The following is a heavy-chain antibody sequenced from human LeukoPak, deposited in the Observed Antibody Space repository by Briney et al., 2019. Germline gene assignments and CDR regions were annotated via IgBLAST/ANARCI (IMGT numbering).Heavy chain of an antibody. CDR3: ARAYYGDYYYYGMDV. Sequence: GDSVKVSCKASGYTFTGYYMHWVRQAPGQGLEWMAWINPNSGGTNYAQKFQGRVTMTRDTSISTAYMNLSRLRSDDTAVYYCARAYYGDYYYYGMDVWGQGTTFTVSS. V-gene: IGHV1-2*02. CDR2: INPNSGGT. D-gene: IGHD4-17*01. J-gene: IGHJ6*02. CDR1: GYTFTGYY.